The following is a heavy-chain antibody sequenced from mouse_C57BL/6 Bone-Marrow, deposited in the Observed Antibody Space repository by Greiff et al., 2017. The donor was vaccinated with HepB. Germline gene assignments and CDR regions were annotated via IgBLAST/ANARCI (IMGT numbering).Heavy chain of an antibody. J-gene: IGHJ4*01. D-gene: IGHD1-1*01. V-gene: IGHV14-4*01. CDR1: GFNIKDDY. CDR3: TTWSSYARDY. Sequence: EVQLQQSGAELVRPGASVKLSCTASGFNIKDDYMHWVKQRPEQGLEWIGWIDPENGDIEYASKFQGKAAITAGTSSNTAYLQLSSLTAEDTAVYYCTTWSSYARDYWGQGTSVTVSS. CDR2: IDPENGDI.